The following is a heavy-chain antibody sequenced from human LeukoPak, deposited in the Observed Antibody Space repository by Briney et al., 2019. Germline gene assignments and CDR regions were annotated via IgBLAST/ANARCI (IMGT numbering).Heavy chain of an antibody. Sequence: ASVKVSCKASGYTFTGYYMHWVRQATGQGLEWMGWMNPNSGNTGYAQKFQGRVTMTRNTSISTAYMELSSLRSEDTAVYYCAREGVHDYYYYGMDVWGQGTTVTVSS. D-gene: IGHD5/OR15-5a*01. CDR3: AREGVHDYYYYGMDV. J-gene: IGHJ6*02. CDR2: MNPNSGNT. CDR1: GYTFTGYY. V-gene: IGHV1-8*02.